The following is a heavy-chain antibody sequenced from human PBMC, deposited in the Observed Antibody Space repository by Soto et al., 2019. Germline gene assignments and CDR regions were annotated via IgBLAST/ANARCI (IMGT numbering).Heavy chain of an antibody. CDR1: GFTVSSNY. Sequence: GGSLRLSCAVSGFTVSSNYMSWVRQAPGKGLEWVSLIYSGGSTYYADSVKGRFTISRDNSKNTLYLQMNSLRAEDTAVYYCTTFIVGATMWGPGTLVTVSS. CDR2: IYSGGST. CDR3: TTFIVGATM. J-gene: IGHJ4*02. V-gene: IGHV3-53*01. D-gene: IGHD1-26*01.